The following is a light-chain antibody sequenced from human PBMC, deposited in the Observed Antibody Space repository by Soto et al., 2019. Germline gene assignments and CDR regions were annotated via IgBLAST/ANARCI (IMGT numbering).Light chain of an antibody. V-gene: IGKV3-20*01. CDR3: QQYGGSPWT. J-gene: IGKJ1*01. CDR1: QSVDSRY. CDR2: GAS. Sequence: ETVLTQSPDTLSLSPGERATLSCRASQSVDSRYLAWFQQKPGQAPRLLIYGASSRATDIPDRFSGSWSGTDFTLTISRLEPEDFAVYYCQQYGGSPWTFGQGTKVEIK.